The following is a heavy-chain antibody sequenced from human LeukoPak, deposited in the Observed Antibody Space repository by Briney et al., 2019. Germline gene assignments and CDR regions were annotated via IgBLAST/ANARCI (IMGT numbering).Heavy chain of an antibody. V-gene: IGHV1-18*04. CDR1: GYTFTSYY. CDR3: ARGSTVTKIDY. J-gene: IGHJ4*02. CDR2: ISAYNGNT. Sequence: GASVKVSCKASGYTFTSYYMHWVRQAPGQGLEWMGWISAYNGNTNYAQKLQGRVTMTTDTSTSTAYMELRSLRSDDTAVYYCARGSTVTKIDYWGQGTLVTVSS. D-gene: IGHD4-11*01.